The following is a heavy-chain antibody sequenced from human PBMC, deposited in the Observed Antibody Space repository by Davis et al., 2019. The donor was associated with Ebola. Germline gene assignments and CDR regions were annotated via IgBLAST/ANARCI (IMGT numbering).Heavy chain of an antibody. V-gene: IGHV3-33*08. CDR1: GFTFSSYA. J-gene: IGHJ5*02. Sequence: GESLKISCAASGFTFSSYAMSWVRQAPGKGLEWVAVIWYDGSNKYYADSVKGRFTISRDNSKNTLYLQMNSLRAEDTAVYYCAGHHNWFDPWGQGTLVTVSS. CDR3: AGHHNWFDP. CDR2: IWYDGSNK.